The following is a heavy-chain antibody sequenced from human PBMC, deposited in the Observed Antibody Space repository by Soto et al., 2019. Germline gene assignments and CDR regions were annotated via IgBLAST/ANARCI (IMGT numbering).Heavy chain of an antibody. CDR3: ARDVQAYCGGDCQIFDY. CDR1: GYTFTSYY. J-gene: IGHJ4*02. D-gene: IGHD2-21*02. V-gene: IGHV1-46*01. Sequence: ASVKVSCKASGYTFTSYYMHWVRQAPGQGLEWMGIINPSGGSTSYAQKFQGRVTMTRDTSTSTVYMELSSLRSEDTAVYYCARDVQAYCGGDCQIFDYWGQGTLVTVSS. CDR2: INPSGGST.